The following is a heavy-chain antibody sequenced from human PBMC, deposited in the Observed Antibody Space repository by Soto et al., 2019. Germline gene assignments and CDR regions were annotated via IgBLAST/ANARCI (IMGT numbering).Heavy chain of an antibody. J-gene: IGHJ6*02. D-gene: IGHD6-13*01. CDR2: ISYDGSNK. Sequence: WVSLRLSCAASGFTFSSYGMNWVRQAPGKGLEWVAVISYDGSNKYYADSVKGRFTISRDSSKNMLYLQMNSLRAEDTAVYYCAKEDSSSWHYYYGMDVWGQGTTVTSP. CDR3: AKEDSSSWHYYYGMDV. V-gene: IGHV3-30*18. CDR1: GFTFSSYG.